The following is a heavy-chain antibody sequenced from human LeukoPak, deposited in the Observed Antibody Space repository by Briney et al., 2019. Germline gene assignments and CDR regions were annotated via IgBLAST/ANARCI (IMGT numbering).Heavy chain of an antibody. J-gene: IGHJ6*02. CDR1: GFIFSTYG. D-gene: IGHD6-19*01. V-gene: IGHV3-74*01. Sequence: GGSLRLSCAASGFIFSTYGMHWVRQAPGKGLVWVSRINSDGSSTSYADSVKGRFTISRDNAKNTLYLQMNSLRAEDTAVYYCARGMVAGYYYYYYGMDVWGQGTTVTVSS. CDR3: ARGMVAGYYYYYYGMDV. CDR2: INSDGSST.